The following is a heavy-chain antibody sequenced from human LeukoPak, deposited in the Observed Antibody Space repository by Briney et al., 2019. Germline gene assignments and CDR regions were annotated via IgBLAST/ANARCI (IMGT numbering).Heavy chain of an antibody. CDR1: GFTFSNYM. J-gene: IGHJ4*02. CDR3: LRDLNWSLDQ. V-gene: IGHV3-74*01. Sequence: PGGSLRLSCAASGFTFSNYMMHWVRQAPGKGLVWVSRIKSDGITITYADSAKGRFTISRDNAKNTLYLQMNSLRAEDTAVYYCLRDLNWSLDQWGQGTLVTVSS. CDR2: IKSDGITI. D-gene: IGHD1-20*01.